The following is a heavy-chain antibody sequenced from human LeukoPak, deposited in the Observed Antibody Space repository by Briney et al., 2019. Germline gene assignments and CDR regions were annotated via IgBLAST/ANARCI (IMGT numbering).Heavy chain of an antibody. D-gene: IGHD3-22*01. CDR2: ISDSGAGT. V-gene: IGHV3-23*01. CDR1: GFTFSSYA. J-gene: IGHJ4*02. CDR3: AKRDSSGSYPYYFDY. Sequence: PGGSLRLSCAASGFTFSSYAMSWVRQAPGKGLEWVSAISDSGAGTYYADSVKGRFTISRENSKDTLYLQMNSLRAEDTAVYYCAKRDSSGSYPYYFDYWGQGTLVTVSS.